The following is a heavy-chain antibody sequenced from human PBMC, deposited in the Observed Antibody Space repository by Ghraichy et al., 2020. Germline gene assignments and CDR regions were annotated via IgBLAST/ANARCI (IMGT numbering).Heavy chain of an antibody. CDR3: ARDQGYCSSTSCHYYYYYGMDV. J-gene: IGHJ6*02. CDR2: ISAYNGNT. D-gene: IGHD2-2*01. CDR1: GYTFTSYG. Sequence: ASVKVSCKASGYTFTSYGISWVRQAPGQGLEWMGWISAYNGNTNYAQKLQGRVTMTTDTSTSTAYMELRSLRSDDTAVYYCARDQGYCSSTSCHYYYYYGMDVWGQGTTVTVSS. V-gene: IGHV1-18*04.